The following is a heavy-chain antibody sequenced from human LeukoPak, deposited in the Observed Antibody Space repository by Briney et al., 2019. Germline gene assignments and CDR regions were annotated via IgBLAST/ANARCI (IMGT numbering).Heavy chain of an antibody. CDR3: ARASKGALRLNWLDP. CDR1: GGSFSGYY. D-gene: IGHD1-26*01. CDR2: VNHSGST. J-gene: IGHJ5*02. V-gene: IGHV4-34*01. Sequence: SETLSLTCAVYGGSFSGYYWSWIRQPPGKGVGWIGEVNHSGSTNYNPSLKSRVTISVDTSKNQFSLKLSSVTAADTAVYYCARASKGALRLNWLDPWGQGTLVTVSS.